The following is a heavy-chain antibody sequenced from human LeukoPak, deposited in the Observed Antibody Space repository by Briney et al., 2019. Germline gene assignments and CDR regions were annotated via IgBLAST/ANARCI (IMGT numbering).Heavy chain of an antibody. V-gene: IGHV7-4-1*02. CDR1: GYTFTSYA. CDR2: INTNTGNP. Sequence: ASVKVSCKASGYTFTSYAMNWVRQAPGQGLGWMGWINTNTGNPTYAQGFTGRFVFSLDTSVSTAYLQISSLKAEDTAVYYCARDRSSSWLPSPAYGMDVWGQGTTVTVSS. D-gene: IGHD6-13*01. J-gene: IGHJ6*02. CDR3: ARDRSSSWLPSPAYGMDV.